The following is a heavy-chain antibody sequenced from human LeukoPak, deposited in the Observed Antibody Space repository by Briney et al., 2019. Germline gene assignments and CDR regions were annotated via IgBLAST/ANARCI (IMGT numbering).Heavy chain of an antibody. CDR3: AKDLAYYYYYYMDV. J-gene: IGHJ6*03. CDR1: GYTFTSYD. V-gene: IGHV1-8*01. Sequence: VASVKVSCKASGYTFTSYDINWVRQATGQGLEWMGWMNPNSGNTGYAQKFQGRVTMTRNTSISTAYMELSSLRSEDTAVYYCAKDLAYYYYYYMDVWGKGTTVTVSS. CDR2: MNPNSGNT. D-gene: IGHD3-16*01.